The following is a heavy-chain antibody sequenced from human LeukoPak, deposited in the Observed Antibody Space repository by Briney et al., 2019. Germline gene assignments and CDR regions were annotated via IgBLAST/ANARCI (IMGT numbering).Heavy chain of an antibody. J-gene: IGHJ4*02. V-gene: IGHV3-7*01. D-gene: IGHD3-16*02. CDR2: IKQDGSEK. Sequence: GGSLRLSCAASGFTFSSYWMSWVRQALGKGLEWVANIKQDGSEKYYVDSVRGRFTISRDNAKKSLYMQMNSLRAEDTAVYYCARVSDYVWGSYRYTPDYWGQGTLVTVSS. CDR1: GFTFSSYW. CDR3: ARVSDYVWGSYRYTPDY.